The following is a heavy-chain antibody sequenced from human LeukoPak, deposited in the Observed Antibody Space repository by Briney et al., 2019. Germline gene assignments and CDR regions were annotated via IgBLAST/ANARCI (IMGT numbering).Heavy chain of an antibody. D-gene: IGHD6-19*01. Sequence: GASVKVSCTASGGTFSSYAISWVRQAPGQGLEWMGGIIPIFGTANYAQKFQGRVTITADESTSTAYMELSSLRSEDTAVYYCARDSGQWLVLASTHDAFDIWGQGTMVTVSS. CDR3: ARDSGQWLVLASTHDAFDI. J-gene: IGHJ3*02. CDR2: IIPIFGTA. CDR1: GGTFSSYA. V-gene: IGHV1-69*13.